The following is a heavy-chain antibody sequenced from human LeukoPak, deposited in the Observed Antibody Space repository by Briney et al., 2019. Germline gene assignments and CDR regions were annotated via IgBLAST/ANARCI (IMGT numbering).Heavy chain of an antibody. J-gene: IGHJ4*02. Sequence: GRSLRLSCAAYGFTFSSYGMHWVSQAPGKGLEWVAVISYDGSNKYYADSVKGRFTISRDNSKNTLYLQMNSLRAEDTAVYYCAKDVSDYGDYPEFGLWGQGTLVTVSS. CDR3: AKDVSDYGDYPEFGL. V-gene: IGHV3-30*18. D-gene: IGHD4-17*01. CDR2: ISYDGSNK. CDR1: GFTFSSYG.